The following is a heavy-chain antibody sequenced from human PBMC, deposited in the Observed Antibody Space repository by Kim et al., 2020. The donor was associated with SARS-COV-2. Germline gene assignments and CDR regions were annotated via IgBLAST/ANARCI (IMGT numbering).Heavy chain of an antibody. Sequence: GESLKISCKGSGYSFTSYWIGWVRQMPGKGLEWMGIIYPGDSDTRYSPSFQGQVTISADKSISTAYLQWSSLKASDTAMYYCARQERYYYGSGDYYYYYGMDVWGQGTTVTVSS. CDR1: GYSFTSYW. CDR2: IYPGDSDT. J-gene: IGHJ6*02. V-gene: IGHV5-51*01. D-gene: IGHD3-10*01. CDR3: ARQERYYYGSGDYYYYYGMDV.